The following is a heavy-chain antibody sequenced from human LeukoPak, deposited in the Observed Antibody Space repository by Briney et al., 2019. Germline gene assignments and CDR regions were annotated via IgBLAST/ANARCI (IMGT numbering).Heavy chain of an antibody. Sequence: ASVKVSCKASGYTFTSYAMNWVRQAPGQGLEWMGWINPNSGGTNYAQKFQGRVTMTRDTSISTAYMELSRLRSDDTAVYYCARDRGTTVTTLHFDPWGQGTLVTVSS. D-gene: IGHD4-17*01. CDR1: GYTFTSYA. CDR2: INPNSGGT. J-gene: IGHJ5*02. CDR3: ARDRGTTVTTLHFDP. V-gene: IGHV1-2*02.